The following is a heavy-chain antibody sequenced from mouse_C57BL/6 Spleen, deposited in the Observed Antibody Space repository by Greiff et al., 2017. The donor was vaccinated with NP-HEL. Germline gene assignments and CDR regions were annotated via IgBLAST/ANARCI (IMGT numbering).Heavy chain of an antibody. Sequence: QVQLQQSGAELVKPGASVKISCKASGYAFSSYWMNWVKQRPGKGLEWIGQIYPGDGDTYYTGKVKGQATLTADKSSSTAYMQLSSLTSEDSAVYFCARDYYGSSYFDYGRQGTTLTVSS. D-gene: IGHD1-1*01. J-gene: IGHJ2*01. CDR2: IYPGDGDT. CDR3: ARDYYGSSYFDY. CDR1: GYAFSSYW. V-gene: IGHV1-80*01.